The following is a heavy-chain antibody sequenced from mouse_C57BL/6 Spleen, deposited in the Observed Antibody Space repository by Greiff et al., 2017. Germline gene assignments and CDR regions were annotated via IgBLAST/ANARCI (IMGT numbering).Heavy chain of an antibody. J-gene: IGHJ2*01. V-gene: IGHV1-55*01. CDR2: IYPGSGST. Sequence: QVHVKQPGAELVKPGASVKMSCKASGYTFTSYWITWVKQRPGQGLEWIGDIYPGSGSTNYNEKFKSKATLTVDTSSSTAYMQLSSLTSEDSAVYYCARGLFDYGGQGTTLTVSS. CDR3: ARGLFDY. CDR1: GYTFTSYW.